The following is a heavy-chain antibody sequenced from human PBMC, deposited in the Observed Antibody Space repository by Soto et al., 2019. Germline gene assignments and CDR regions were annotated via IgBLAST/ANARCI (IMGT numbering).Heavy chain of an antibody. CDR2: ISGRGAST. D-gene: IGHD3-10*01. V-gene: IGHV3-23*01. CDR1: GFTFNNFA. Sequence: EVQLMESGGGLEQPGGSLRLSCLASGFTFNNFAMNWVRQAPVKGLEWVSAISGRGASTYYADSVRGLFTISRDNSKKTLFLQMNGLRGEDTAVYHCVTGDRGDRFGESWPPDDGFDMWGPGKMVTVSS. CDR3: VTGDRGDRFGESWPPDDGFDM. J-gene: IGHJ3*02.